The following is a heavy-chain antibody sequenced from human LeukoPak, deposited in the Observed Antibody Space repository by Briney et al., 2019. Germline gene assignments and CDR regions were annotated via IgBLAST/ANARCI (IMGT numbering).Heavy chain of an antibody. CDR3: AREYYYDSSGYYYDPHWFDP. D-gene: IGHD3-22*01. J-gene: IGHJ5*02. V-gene: IGHV4-34*01. Sequence: GSLRLSCAASGFTFSSYSMNWVRQPPGKGLEWIGEINHSGSTNYNPSLKSRVTISVDTSKNQFSLKLSSVTAADTAVYYCAREYYYDSSGYYYDPHWFDPWGQGTLVTVSS. CDR2: INHSGST. CDR1: GFTFSSYS.